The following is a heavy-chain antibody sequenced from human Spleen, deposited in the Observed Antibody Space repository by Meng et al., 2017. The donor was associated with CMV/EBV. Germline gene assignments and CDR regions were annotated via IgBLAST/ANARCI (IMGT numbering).Heavy chain of an antibody. CDR2: ISWNSGSI. D-gene: IGHD5-18*01. CDR1: GLLFDDYA. V-gene: IGHV3-9*01. CDR3: ARGMVGYNYGRPFYYFDY. J-gene: IGHJ4*02. Sequence: GGSLRLSCVASGLLFDDYAMHWVRQAPGKGLEWVSGISWNSGSIGYGDSVKGRFTISRDNAKNTLYLQMKSLRAEDTAVYYCARGMVGYNYGRPFYYFDYWGQGTLVTVSS.